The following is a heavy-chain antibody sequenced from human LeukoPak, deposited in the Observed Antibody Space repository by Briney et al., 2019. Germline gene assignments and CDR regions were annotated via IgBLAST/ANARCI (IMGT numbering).Heavy chain of an antibody. J-gene: IGHJ5*02. CDR3: ARGGIVVVTARFDP. D-gene: IGHD2-21*02. CDR1: GGSISSGDYY. V-gene: IGHV4-30-4*01. Sequence: SETLSLTCTVSGGSISSGDYYWSWIRQPPGKGLEWIGYIYYSGSTYYNPSLKSRVTISVDTSKNQFSLKLSSVTAADTAVYYCARGGIVVVTARFDPWGQGTLVTVSS. CDR2: IYYSGST.